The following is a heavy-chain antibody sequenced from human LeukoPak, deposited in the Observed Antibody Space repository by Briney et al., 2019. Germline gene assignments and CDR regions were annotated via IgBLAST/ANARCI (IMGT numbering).Heavy chain of an antibody. D-gene: IGHD4-17*01. V-gene: IGHV1-18*01. CDR2: ISPYNGNT. Sequence: ASVTVSCKASGYTFTNYGITWVRQAPGQGLEWMGWISPYNGNTNYAQKFQGRVTMTTDTSTTTAYMELRDLRSDDTALYYCAPEGGCQPPAYGDHVYCGQGTLFSVSS. CDR3: APEGGCQPPAYGDHVY. J-gene: IGHJ1*01. CDR1: GYTFTNYG.